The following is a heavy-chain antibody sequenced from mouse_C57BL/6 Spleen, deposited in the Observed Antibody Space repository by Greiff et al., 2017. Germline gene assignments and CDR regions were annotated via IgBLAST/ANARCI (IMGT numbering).Heavy chain of an antibody. CDR2: IWSGGST. Sequence: QVQLKESGPGLVQPSQSLSITCTVSGFSLTSYGVHWVRQSPGKGLEWLGVIWSGGSTDYNAAFISRLSISKDNSKSQVFFKMNSLQADDTAIYYCARMGTTVVATKDAMDYWGQGTSVTVSS. CDR3: ARMGTTVVATKDAMDY. CDR1: GFSLTSYG. J-gene: IGHJ4*01. V-gene: IGHV2-2*01. D-gene: IGHD1-1*01.